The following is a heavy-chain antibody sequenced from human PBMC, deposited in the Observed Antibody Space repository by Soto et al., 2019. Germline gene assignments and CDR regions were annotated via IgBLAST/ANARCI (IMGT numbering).Heavy chain of an antibody. D-gene: IGHD6-13*01. CDR3: ARRNSTTLDY. CDR2: ISYDGSNK. Sequence: QVQLVESGGGVVQPGRSLRLSCAASGFTFSSYGMHWVRQAPGKGLEWVAVISYDGSNKYYADSVKGRFTISRDNSKNTLYLQMNSLRAEDTAVYYCARRNSTTLDYWGQGTLVTVSS. CDR1: GFTFSSYG. J-gene: IGHJ4*02. V-gene: IGHV3-30*03.